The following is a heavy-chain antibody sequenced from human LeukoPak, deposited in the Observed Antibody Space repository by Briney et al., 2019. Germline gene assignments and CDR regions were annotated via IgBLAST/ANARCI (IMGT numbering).Heavy chain of an antibody. CDR2: FDPEDGET. CDR1: GYTLTELS. V-gene: IGHV1-24*01. Sequence: ASVKVSCKVSGYTLTELSMHWVRQAPGKGLEWMGGFDPEDGETIYAQKFPGRVTMTEDTSTDTAYMELSSLTSDDTAVYYCAREPNGGIAVAGTPDYWGQGTLVTVSS. CDR3: AREPNGGIAVAGTPDY. D-gene: IGHD6-19*01. J-gene: IGHJ4*02.